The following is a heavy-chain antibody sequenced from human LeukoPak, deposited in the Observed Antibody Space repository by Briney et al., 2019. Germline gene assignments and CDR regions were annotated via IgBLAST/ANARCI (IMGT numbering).Heavy chain of an antibody. CDR3: ARQRDYADYLDAFDV. CDR1: GGSIGSYY. J-gene: IGHJ3*01. CDR2: IYHSGTT. D-gene: IGHD4-17*01. V-gene: IGHV4-59*08. Sequence: SETLSLTCTVSGGSIGSYYWSWIRQPPGKGLECIGYIYHSGTTNYNPSLKSRVTISADTSKNQYSLKLTSVTAADTAIYYCARQRDYADYLDAFDVWGQGTMVTVSS.